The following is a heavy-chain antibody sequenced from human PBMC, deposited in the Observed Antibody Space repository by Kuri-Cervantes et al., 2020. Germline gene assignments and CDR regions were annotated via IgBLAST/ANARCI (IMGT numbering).Heavy chain of an antibody. J-gene: IGHJ6*02. D-gene: IGHD3-9*01. CDR3: AKVGDILTGYKISYYYYGMDV. Sequence: GESLKISCAASGFTFSKYAMSWVRQAPGKGLEWVANTKQDGSEKYYVDSVKGRFTISRDNAKNSLYLQMNSLRAEDTAVYYCAKVGDILTGYKISYYYYGMDVWGRGTTVTVSS. CDR2: TKQDGSEK. V-gene: IGHV3-7*03. CDR1: GFTFSKYA.